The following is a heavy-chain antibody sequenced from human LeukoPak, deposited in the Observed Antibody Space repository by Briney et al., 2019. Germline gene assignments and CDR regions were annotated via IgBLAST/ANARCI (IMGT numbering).Heavy chain of an antibody. D-gene: IGHD3-16*01. CDR3: TRVRSKDVWRSYGSYYYYYYMDV. CDR2: LYTSGDT. J-gene: IGHJ6*03. Sequence: SETLSLTCTVSGGSISSYSWSWIRQPAGKGLEWIGRLYTSGDTNYNPSLKSRITMSVDTSKNQFSLKLSSVTAADTAVYYCTRVRSKDVWRSYGSYYYYYYMDVWGKGTTVTISS. CDR1: GGSISSYS. V-gene: IGHV4-4*07.